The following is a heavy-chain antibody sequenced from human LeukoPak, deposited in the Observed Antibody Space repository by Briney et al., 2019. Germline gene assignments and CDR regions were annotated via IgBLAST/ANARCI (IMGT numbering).Heavy chain of an antibody. V-gene: IGHV3-21*01. J-gene: IGHJ3*02. Sequence: PGGSLRLSCAASGFIFSSYSINWVRQAPGKGLEWVSSISSSSSYIYYADSVKGRFTISRDNAKNSLYLQMNSLRAEDTAVYYCAREYYYDSRAPGAFDIWGQGTMVTVSS. CDR3: AREYYYDSRAPGAFDI. CDR2: ISSSSSYI. D-gene: IGHD3-22*01. CDR1: GFIFSSYS.